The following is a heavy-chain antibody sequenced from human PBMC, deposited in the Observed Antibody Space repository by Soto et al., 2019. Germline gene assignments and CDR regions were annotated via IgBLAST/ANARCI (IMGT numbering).Heavy chain of an antibody. CDR1: GYTFTSYD. D-gene: IGHD4-17*01. Sequence: ASVKVSCKASGYTFTSYDINWVRQATGQGLEWMGWMNPNSGNTGYAQKFQGRVTMTRNTSISTAYMELSSLRSEDTAVYYCARGTLTTVSLYLSDYHYFMYVSGKGTSVPVSS. CDR2: MNPNSGNT. V-gene: IGHV1-8*01. CDR3: ARGTLTTVSLYLSDYHYFMYV. J-gene: IGHJ6*03.